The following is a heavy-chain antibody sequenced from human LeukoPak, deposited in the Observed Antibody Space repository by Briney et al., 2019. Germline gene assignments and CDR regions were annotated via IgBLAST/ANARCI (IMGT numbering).Heavy chain of an antibody. D-gene: IGHD3-22*01. CDR2: IKQDGSEK. CDR1: GFTFSSYW. V-gene: IGHV3-7*01. J-gene: IGHJ4*02. Sequence: GGSLRLSCAASGFTFSSYWMSWVRQAPGKGLEWLANIKQDGSEKYYVDSVKGRFPISRDNAKNSLYLQMNSLRAEDTAVYYCARDVNEEYYDSSGYPYFDYWGQGTLVTVSS. CDR3: ARDVNEEYYDSSGYPYFDY.